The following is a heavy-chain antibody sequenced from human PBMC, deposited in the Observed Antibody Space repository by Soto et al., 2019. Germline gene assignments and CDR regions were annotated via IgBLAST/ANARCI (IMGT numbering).Heavy chain of an antibody. D-gene: IGHD6-13*01. CDR2: LSDSGISI. V-gene: IGHV3-23*01. Sequence: EVQLLESGGGLVQPGGSLRLSCTASGFTFSSHAMTWVRQAPGKGLEWVSGLSDSGISIYYADSVKGRFTISRANSKNTLYLQIHTLRAEDTAVYYCAKVSSSWSAGFFDLWGPGTLVTVSS. J-gene: IGHJ4*02. CDR3: AKVSSSWSAGFFDL. CDR1: GFTFSSHA.